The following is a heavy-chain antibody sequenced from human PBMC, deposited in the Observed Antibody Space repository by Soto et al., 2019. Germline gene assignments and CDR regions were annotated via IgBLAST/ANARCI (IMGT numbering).Heavy chain of an antibody. Sequence: VGSLRLSCAASEFNFSSYGMHWVSQAPGKGLEWVAVIWYDGSNKYYADSVKGRFTISRDNSKNTLYLQMNSLRAEDTAVYYCARESSSSDTYYYYGMEVWGQGTTVTVSS. D-gene: IGHD6-6*01. V-gene: IGHV3-33*01. CDR3: ARESSSSDTYYYYGMEV. CDR1: EFNFSSYG. CDR2: IWYDGSNK. J-gene: IGHJ6*02.